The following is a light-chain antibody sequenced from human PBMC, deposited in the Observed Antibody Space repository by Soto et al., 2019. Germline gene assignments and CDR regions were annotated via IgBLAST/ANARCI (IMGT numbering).Light chain of an antibody. J-gene: IGLJ3*02. CDR1: SSDVGGYNY. V-gene: IGLV2-14*03. Sequence: QSVLTQPASVSGSPGQSITISCTGTSSDVGGYNYVSWYQQYPGKAPELMLFDVSNRPSGVSHRFSGSKSGNTASLTLSGLQTEDEADYSCSSYTRRSTVVFGGGTKLTVL. CDR3: SSYTRRSTVV. CDR2: DVS.